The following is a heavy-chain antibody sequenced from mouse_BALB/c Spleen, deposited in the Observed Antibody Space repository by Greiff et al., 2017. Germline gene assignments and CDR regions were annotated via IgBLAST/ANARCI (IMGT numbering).Heavy chain of an antibody. D-gene: IGHD3-1*01. Sequence: VMLVESGGGLVQPGGSLKLSCAASGFTFSSYTMYWVRQTPEKWLEWVAYISNGGGSTYYPDTVKGRFIISRDNAQNTLYLQMSRLKSEDTAIYCCAKQGGLLGAVDYWGQGTSGTVSS. V-gene: IGHV5-12-2*01. CDR1: GFTFSSYT. CDR2: ISNGGGST. J-gene: IGHJ4*01. CDR3: AKQGGLLGAVDY.